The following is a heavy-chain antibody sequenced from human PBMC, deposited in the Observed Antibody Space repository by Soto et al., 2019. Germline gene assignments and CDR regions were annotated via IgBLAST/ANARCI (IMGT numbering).Heavy chain of an antibody. D-gene: IGHD2-21*02. Sequence: QITLKESGPALVKPTQTLTLTCTISGFSLSTGGVGVGWIRQPPGKALEWLALIYWDDDKRYSPSLRSRLTIPEDTSLDPVVLTMTNIDPVDTASYSCARSRCGGDCLQSYSSHYYYGMDVWVQGTTVTVSS. CDR1: GFSLSTGGVG. V-gene: IGHV2-5*02. J-gene: IGHJ6*02. CDR2: IYWDDDK. CDR3: ARSRCGGDCLQSYSSHYYYGMDV.